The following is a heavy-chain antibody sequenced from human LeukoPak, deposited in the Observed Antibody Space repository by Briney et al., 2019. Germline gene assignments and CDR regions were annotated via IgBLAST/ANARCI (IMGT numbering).Heavy chain of an antibody. CDR2: IYYSGST. D-gene: IGHD6-19*01. V-gene: IGHV4-59*08. Sequence: SETLSLTCTVSGGSISSYYWSWIRQPPVKGLEWIGYIYYSGSTNYNPSLKSRVTISVDTSKNQFSLKLSSVTAADTAVYYCARQRIPHLIAVAGLNAFDIWGQGTMVTVSS. CDR3: ARQRIPHLIAVAGLNAFDI. CDR1: GGSISSYY. J-gene: IGHJ3*02.